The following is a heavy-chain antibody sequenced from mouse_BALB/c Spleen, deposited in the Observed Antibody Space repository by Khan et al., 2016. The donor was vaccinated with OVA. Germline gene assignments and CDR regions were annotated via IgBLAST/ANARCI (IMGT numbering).Heavy chain of an antibody. Sequence: EVELVESGGGLVQPGGSRKLSCAASGFTFTSYGMHWIRQAPEKGLEWVAYISSDSSTIYYADTVKGRFTISRDNPKNTLFLQMTSLRSGDTAMYFCATSYFYGYYFDYGGQGTTLTVSS. D-gene: IGHD1-1*01. V-gene: IGHV5-17*02. CDR3: ATSYFYGYYFDY. CDR1: GFTFTSYG. CDR2: ISSDSSTI. J-gene: IGHJ2*01.